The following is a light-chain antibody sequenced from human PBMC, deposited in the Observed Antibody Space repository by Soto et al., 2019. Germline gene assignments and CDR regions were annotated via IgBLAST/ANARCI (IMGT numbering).Light chain of an antibody. CDR3: QHFDSPPT. J-gene: IGKJ4*01. V-gene: IGKV3-20*01. Sequence: EIVMTQSPATLSVSPGERATLSCRASQTVRNNYLAWYQQKPGQAPRLLIYDVSSRATGIPDRFSGGGSGTDFTLTISRLEPEDFAVYFCQHFDSPPTFGGGTKVDIK. CDR2: DVS. CDR1: QTVRNNY.